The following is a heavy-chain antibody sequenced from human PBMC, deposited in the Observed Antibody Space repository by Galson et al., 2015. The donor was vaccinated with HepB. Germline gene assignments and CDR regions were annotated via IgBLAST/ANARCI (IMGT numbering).Heavy chain of an antibody. CDR3: ARGRWFGEDLFDY. CDR2: IWYDGSNK. J-gene: IGHJ4*02. CDR1: GFTFSSYG. Sequence: LRLSCAASGFTFSSYGMHWVRQAPGKGLEWVAVIWYDGSNKYYADSVKGRFTISRDNSKNTLYLQMNSLRAEDTAVYYCARGRWFGEDLFDYWGQGTLVTVSS. V-gene: IGHV3-33*01. D-gene: IGHD3-10*01.